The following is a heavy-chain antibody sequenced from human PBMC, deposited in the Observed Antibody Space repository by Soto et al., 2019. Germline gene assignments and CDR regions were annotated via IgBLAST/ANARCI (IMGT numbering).Heavy chain of an antibody. Sequence: QVQLQESGPGLVKPSETLSLTCTVSGGSISNHYWSWIRQPQGTGLEWIGYIYYNGNTNYNPSLKSRVTMSVVTSKNQFSLTLSSVNAADTAVYYCAMYNWYSEYWGPGTLVPVAS. CDR2: IYYNGNT. V-gene: IGHV4-59*11. D-gene: IGHD1-20*01. J-gene: IGHJ4*02. CDR3: AMYNWYSEY. CDR1: GGSISNHY.